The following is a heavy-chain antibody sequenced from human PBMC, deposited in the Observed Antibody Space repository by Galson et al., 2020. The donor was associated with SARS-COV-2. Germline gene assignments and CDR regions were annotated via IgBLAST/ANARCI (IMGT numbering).Heavy chain of an antibody. V-gene: IGHV3-30*04. CDR3: ARAGGDYMDV. D-gene: IGHD2-8*02. CDR2: ISYDGSNK. J-gene: IGHJ6*03. Sequence: QLGESLKISCAASGFTFRSYAMHWVRPAPGKGLEWVAVISYDGSNKYYADSVKGRFTISRDNSKNTLYLQMNSLRAEDTAVYYCARAGGDYMDVWGKGTTVTVSS. CDR1: GFTFRSYA.